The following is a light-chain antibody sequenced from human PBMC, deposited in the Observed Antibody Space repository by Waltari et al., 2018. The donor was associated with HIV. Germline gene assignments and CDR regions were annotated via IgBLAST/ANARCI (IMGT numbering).Light chain of an antibody. V-gene: IGKV1-6*02. CDR1: QAIRSE. J-gene: IGKJ1*01. Sequence: AIQLTQSPSSLSASVGDRVTITCRASQAIRSELSLYQQKPGKAPKLLIYAGSTLQSGVPSRFSGSGSGSDFSLTISSLQPEDFATYYCLQDFNYPRTFGQGTRVDVK. CDR3: LQDFNYPRT. CDR2: AGS.